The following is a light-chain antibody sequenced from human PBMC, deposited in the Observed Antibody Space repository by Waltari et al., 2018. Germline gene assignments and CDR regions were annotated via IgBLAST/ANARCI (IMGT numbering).Light chain of an antibody. CDR1: NSNIGAGND. CDR3: QSYDADLRGV. V-gene: IGLV1-40*01. J-gene: IGLJ2*01. CDR2: GNN. Sequence: QSVLTQPPSVSGAPGQRVTISCTGSNSNIGAGNDVHWYQQFPGGPPQLLIYGNNNRPSGVPARFSGSASGTSASLAITGLQPEDEAYYYCQSYDADLRGVFGGGTKLTVL.